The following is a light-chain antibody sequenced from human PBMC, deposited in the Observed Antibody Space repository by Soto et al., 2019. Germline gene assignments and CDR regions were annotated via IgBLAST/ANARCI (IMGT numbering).Light chain of an antibody. V-gene: IGKV3-11*01. Sequence: EIVLTQSPATLSLSPGERATLSCRASQRVSSYLAGYQQKPGQAPRLLIYDASNSATGIPARFSGSGSGTDFTLTISSLEPEDFAVYYCQQRSNWPFLTFGGGTKVEIK. CDR1: QRVSSY. J-gene: IGKJ4*01. CDR3: QQRSNWPFLT. CDR2: DAS.